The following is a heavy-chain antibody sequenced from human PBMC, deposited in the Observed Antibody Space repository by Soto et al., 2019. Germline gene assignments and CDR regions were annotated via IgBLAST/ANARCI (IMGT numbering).Heavy chain of an antibody. V-gene: IGHV5-10-1*01. Sequence: PGESLKISCKGSGYSFTSYWISWVRQMPGKGLEWMGRIDPSDSYTNHSPSFQGHVTISADKSISTAYLQWSSLRASDTAMYYCARHGGSGWENFDYWGQGTLVTVSS. CDR2: IDPSDSYT. J-gene: IGHJ4*02. CDR3: ARHGGSGWENFDY. D-gene: IGHD6-19*01. CDR1: GYSFTSYW.